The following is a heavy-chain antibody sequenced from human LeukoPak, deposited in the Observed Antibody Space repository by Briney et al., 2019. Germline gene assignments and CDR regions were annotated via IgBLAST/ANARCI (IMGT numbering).Heavy chain of an antibody. V-gene: IGHV5-51*01. CDR1: GYSFTSYW. CDR3: ARRGKYSSSAPLDY. D-gene: IGHD6-6*01. Sequence: GESLKISCKGSGYSFTSYWIGWVRQMPGKGLEWMGIIYPGDSDTRYSPSFQAQGTISADKPTSTACLQWSSLKASDTALYYCARRGKYSSSAPLDYWGQGTLVTVSS. CDR2: IYPGDSDT. J-gene: IGHJ4*02.